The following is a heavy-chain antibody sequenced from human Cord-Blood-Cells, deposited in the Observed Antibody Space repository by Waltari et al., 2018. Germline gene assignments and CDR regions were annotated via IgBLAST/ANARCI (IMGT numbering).Heavy chain of an antibody. V-gene: IGHV4-34*01. CDR2: INHSGST. CDR1: GGSFIGYS. J-gene: IGHJ4*02. D-gene: IGHD2-2*01. Sequence: QVQLQQWGAGLLKLSETLSLTCAVYGGSFIGYSWSWIRQPPGKGLEWIGEINHSGSTNYNPSLKSRVTISVDTSKNQFSLKLSSVTAADTAVYYCAREGLGYCSSTSCYALDYWGQGTLVTVSS. CDR3: AREGLGYCSSTSCYALDY.